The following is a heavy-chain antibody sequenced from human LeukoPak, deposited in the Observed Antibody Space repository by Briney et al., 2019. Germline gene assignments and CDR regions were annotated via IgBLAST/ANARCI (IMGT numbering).Heavy chain of an antibody. CDR3: ARDLVAGSDSSSWYVFSYYYYYMDV. CDR1: GFTFINYS. D-gene: IGHD6-13*01. J-gene: IGHJ6*03. CDR2: IKQDGSEK. V-gene: IGHV3-7*01. Sequence: GGSLRLSCTASGFTFINYSMNWVRQAPGKGLEWVANIKQDGSEKYYVDSVKGRFTISRDNAKNSLYLQMNSLRAEDTAVYYCARDLVAGSDSSSWYVFSYYYYYMDVWGKGTTVTVSS.